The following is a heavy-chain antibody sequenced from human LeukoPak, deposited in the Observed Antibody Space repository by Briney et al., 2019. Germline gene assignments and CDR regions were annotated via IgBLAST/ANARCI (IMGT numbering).Heavy chain of an antibody. V-gene: IGHV3-23*01. J-gene: IGHJ4*02. CDR2: ISGSGGTT. Sequence: GGSLRLSCGASGFTFSSYAMSWVRQAPGKGLEWVSSISGSGGTTHYADSVKGRFTISRDNSKNTLSLQMNSLRAEDTAVYYCAKVSLRWLVPSPLDYWGQGTLVTVSS. CDR3: AKVSLRWLVPSPLDY. CDR1: GFTFSSYA. D-gene: IGHD6-19*01.